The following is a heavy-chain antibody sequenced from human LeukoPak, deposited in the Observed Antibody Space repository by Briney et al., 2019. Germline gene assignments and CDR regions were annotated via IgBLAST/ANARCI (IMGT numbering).Heavy chain of an antibody. CDR3: ARDATMMGNYFNY. Sequence: PGGSLRLSCAASGFTFNNAWMSWVRQPPGKGLEWIGSIYHSGSTYYNPSLKSRVTISVDTSKNQFSLKLSSVTAADTAVYYCARDATMMGNYFNYWGQGTLVTVSS. D-gene: IGHD5-12*01. V-gene: IGHV4-38-2*02. CDR2: IYHSGST. J-gene: IGHJ4*02. CDR1: GFTFNNAW.